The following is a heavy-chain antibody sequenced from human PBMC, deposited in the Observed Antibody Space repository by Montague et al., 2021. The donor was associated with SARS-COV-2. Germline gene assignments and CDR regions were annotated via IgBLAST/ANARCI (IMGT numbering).Heavy chain of an antibody. Sequence: SETLSLTCTVSSDSFSTSYWAWIRQPPGKGLEWIGYVYYSGRSSYNSSLKSRVTISVDTSKNQVSLNLRSVTAADTAVYFCVRAVRREPDPRHRSEYQGMDLWGQGTMVTVSS. D-gene: IGHD1-26*01. CDR2: VYYSGRS. CDR3: VRAVRREPDPRHRSEYQGMDL. CDR1: SDSFSTSY. V-gene: IGHV4-59*01. J-gene: IGHJ6*02.